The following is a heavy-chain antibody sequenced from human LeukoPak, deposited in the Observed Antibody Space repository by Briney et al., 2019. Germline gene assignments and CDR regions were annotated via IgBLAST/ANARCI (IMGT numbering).Heavy chain of an antibody. CDR1: EYTFTNYW. V-gene: IGHV5-51*01. CDR3: ATTLTNYCSSTSCYADH. J-gene: IGHJ4*01. Sequence: GESPKISCKVAEYTFTNYWIGWVRQMPGKGLEWVGIIYLRDSDTRYRPSFQGQVTISADKSTRTAYLQWSSLKASDSAMYYCATTLTNYCSSTSCYADHWGQGTLVTVSS. D-gene: IGHD2-2*01. CDR2: IYLRDSDT.